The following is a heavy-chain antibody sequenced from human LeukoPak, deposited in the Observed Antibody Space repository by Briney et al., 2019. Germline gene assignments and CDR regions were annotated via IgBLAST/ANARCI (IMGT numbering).Heavy chain of an antibody. Sequence: GRSLRLSCAASGFTFSSYAMHWVRQAPGKGLEWVAVISYDGSNKYYADSVKGRFTIPRDNSKNTLYLQMNSLRAEDTAVYYCARAYWFDPWGQGTLVTVSS. CDR3: ARAYWFDP. CDR1: GFTFSSYA. J-gene: IGHJ5*02. V-gene: IGHV3-30*04. CDR2: ISYDGSNK.